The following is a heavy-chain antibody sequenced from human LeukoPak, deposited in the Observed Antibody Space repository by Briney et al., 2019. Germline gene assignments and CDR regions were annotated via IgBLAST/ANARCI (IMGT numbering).Heavy chain of an antibody. CDR2: IYTTGST. J-gene: IGHJ4*02. Sequence: SETLSLTCTVSIGSISSYYWTWIRQPAGKGLEGIGRIYTTGSTNYNPSLNSRVTMSVDTSKKQFSLKLSSVTAADTAVYYCARQIAVAGNAAFDYWGQGTLVTVSS. D-gene: IGHD6-19*01. CDR3: ARQIAVAGNAAFDY. V-gene: IGHV4-4*07. CDR1: IGSISSYY.